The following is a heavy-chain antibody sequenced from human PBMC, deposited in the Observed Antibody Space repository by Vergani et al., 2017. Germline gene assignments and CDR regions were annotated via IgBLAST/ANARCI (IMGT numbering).Heavy chain of an antibody. V-gene: IGHV3-23*01. D-gene: IGHD3-22*01. Sequence: EVQLLESGGGLVQPGGSLRLSCAASGFTFSSYAMSWVRQAPGQGLEWVSAISGSGGSTYYADSVKGRFTISRDNSKNTLYLQMNSLKTEDTAVYYCTTDLGYYDSSGYYYVNWAEYFQHWGQGTLVTVSS. J-gene: IGHJ1*01. CDR3: TTDLGYYDSSGYYYVNWAEYFQH. CDR2: ISGSGGST. CDR1: GFTFSSYA.